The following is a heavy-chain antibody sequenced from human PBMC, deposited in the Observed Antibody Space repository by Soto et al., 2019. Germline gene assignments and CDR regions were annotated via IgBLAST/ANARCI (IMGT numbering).Heavy chain of an antibody. CDR2: ISGSGGST. CDR3: AKAMVRGVIRPSLFDY. D-gene: IGHD3-10*01. Sequence: GGSLRLSCAASGFTFSSYAMSWVRQAPGKGLEWVSAISGSGGSTYYADSVKGRFTISRDNSKNTLYLQMNSLRAEDTAVYYCAKAMVRGVIRPSLFDYWGQGTLVTAPQ. J-gene: IGHJ4*02. V-gene: IGHV3-23*01. CDR1: GFTFSSYA.